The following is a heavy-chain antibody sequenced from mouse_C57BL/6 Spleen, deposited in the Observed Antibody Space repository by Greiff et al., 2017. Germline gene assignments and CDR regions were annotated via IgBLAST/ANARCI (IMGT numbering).Heavy chain of an antibody. CDR3: ARDLLGLDY. J-gene: IGHJ2*01. D-gene: IGHD4-1*01. CDR2: ISDGGSYA. CDR1: GFSFSSYA. Sequence: DVKLVESGGGLVKPGGSLKLSCAVSGFSFSSYAMSWVRQTPEKRLEWVATISDGGSYAYYPDDVKGRFTISSDNAKHNLFLQMSHLKSEDTAMYYCARDLLGLDYWGQGTTLTVSS. V-gene: IGHV5-4*01.